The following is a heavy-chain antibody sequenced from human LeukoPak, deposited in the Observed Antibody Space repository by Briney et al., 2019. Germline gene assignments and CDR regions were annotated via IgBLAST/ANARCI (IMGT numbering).Heavy chain of an antibody. Sequence: GGSLRLSCAASGFTFSSYAMSWVRQAPGQGLEWVSAISGSGGSTYYADSVKGRFTISRDNSKNTLYLQMNSLRAEDTAVYYSAKVKLAFTSFDYWGQGTLVTVSS. V-gene: IGHV3-23*01. CDR1: GFTFSSYA. D-gene: IGHD4-23*01. J-gene: IGHJ4*02. CDR2: ISGSGGST. CDR3: AKVKLAFTSFDY.